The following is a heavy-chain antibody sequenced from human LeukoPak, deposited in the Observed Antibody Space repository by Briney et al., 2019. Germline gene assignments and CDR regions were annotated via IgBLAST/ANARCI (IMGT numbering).Heavy chain of an antibody. Sequence: GGSLRLSCAASGFTFSSYGMHWVRQAPGKGLEWVAFIRYDGSNKYYADSVKGRFTISRDNSKNTLYLQMNSLRAEDTAVYYCAKDMGGPGIAAAGTSDYWGQGTLVTVSS. CDR2: IRYDGSNK. CDR3: AKDMGGPGIAAAGTSDY. CDR1: GFTFSSYG. D-gene: IGHD6-13*01. V-gene: IGHV3-30*02. J-gene: IGHJ4*02.